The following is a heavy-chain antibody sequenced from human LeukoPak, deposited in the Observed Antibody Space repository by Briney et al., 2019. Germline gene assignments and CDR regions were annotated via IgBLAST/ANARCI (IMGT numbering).Heavy chain of an antibody. J-gene: IGHJ1*01. V-gene: IGHV6-1*01. CDR2: TYYRSKWYN. CDR3: ARGYGCGDSGCLGLSEYFQH. D-gene: IGHD2-15*01. Sequence: SQTLSLTCAISGDSVSSNSAAWNWIRQSPSRGLEWLGRTYYRSKWYNDYAVSVKSRITINPDTSKNQFSLNLNSVTAADTAVYYCARGYGCGDSGCLGLSEYFQHWGQGTLVTVSS. CDR1: GDSVSSNSAA.